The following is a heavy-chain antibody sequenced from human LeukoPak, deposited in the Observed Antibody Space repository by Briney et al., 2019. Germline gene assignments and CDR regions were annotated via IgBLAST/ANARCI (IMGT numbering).Heavy chain of an antibody. CDR3: ARESGSGWYGTFDY. CDR1: GFTVSSNY. CDR2: IYSGGST. J-gene: IGHJ4*02. V-gene: IGHV3-66*01. D-gene: IGHD6-19*01. Sequence: GGSLRLSCAASGFTVSSNYMSWVRQAPGKGLEWVSVIYSGGSTYYADSVNGRFTISRDNSKNTLYLQMNSLRAEDTAVYYCARESGSGWYGTFDYWGQGTLVTVSS.